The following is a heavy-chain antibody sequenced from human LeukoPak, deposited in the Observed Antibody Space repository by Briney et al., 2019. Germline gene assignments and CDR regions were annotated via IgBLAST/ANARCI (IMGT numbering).Heavy chain of an antibody. V-gene: IGHV3-30*18. Sequence: GRSLRLSCAASGFTFSSYGMHWVRQAPGKGLEWVAVISYDESNKYYADSVKGRFTISRDNSKNTLYLQMNSLRAEDTAVYYCAKDRFEWELSWFDPWGQGTLVTVSS. D-gene: IGHD1-26*01. J-gene: IGHJ5*02. CDR1: GFTFSSYG. CDR2: ISYDESNK. CDR3: AKDRFEWELSWFDP.